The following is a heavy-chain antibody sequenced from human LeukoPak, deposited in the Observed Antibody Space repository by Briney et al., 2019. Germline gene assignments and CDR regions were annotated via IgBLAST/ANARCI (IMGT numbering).Heavy chain of an antibody. V-gene: IGHV4-59*08. CDR3: ARRSSSSWTNWFDP. Sequence: SETLSLTCTVSGGSISSYYWSWIRQPPGKGLEWIGYIYYSGSTNYNPSLKSRVTISVDASKNQFSLKLSSVTAADTAAYYCARRSSSSWTNWFDPWGQGTLVTVSS. J-gene: IGHJ5*02. CDR1: GGSISSYY. CDR2: IYYSGST. D-gene: IGHD6-13*01.